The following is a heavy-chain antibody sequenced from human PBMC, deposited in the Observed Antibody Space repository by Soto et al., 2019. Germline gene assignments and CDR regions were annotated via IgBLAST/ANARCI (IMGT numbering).Heavy chain of an antibody. CDR2: IWYDGRKK. Sequence: QVQVVESGGGVVQPGRSLRLSCAASGFTFSSFGMHWVRQAPGKGLEWVSLIWYDGRKKSDGDSVKVRFTISRDNSRNTVYLQMNSLRANDTAVYYCASDASYYSLWSGYYPSRNGMDVWGQGTTVTVSS. D-gene: IGHD3-3*01. J-gene: IGHJ6*02. CDR1: GFTFSSFG. V-gene: IGHV3-33*01. CDR3: ASDASYYSLWSGYYPSRNGMDV.